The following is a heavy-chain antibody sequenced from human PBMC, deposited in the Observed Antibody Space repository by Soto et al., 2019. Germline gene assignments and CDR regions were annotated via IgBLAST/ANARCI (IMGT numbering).Heavy chain of an antibody. Sequence: PGESLKISCKASGYSFSNYWIGWVRQMPGKGLEWLGLIYAGDSDTKYSPSLQGQVTFSADRSTSTAYLQWSTLKASDTAMYYCARVADPYSLGYGGMDVWGQGTTVTVSS. D-gene: IGHD3-22*01. CDR2: IYAGDSDT. V-gene: IGHV5-51*01. CDR3: ARVADPYSLGYGGMDV. CDR1: GYSFSNYW. J-gene: IGHJ6*02.